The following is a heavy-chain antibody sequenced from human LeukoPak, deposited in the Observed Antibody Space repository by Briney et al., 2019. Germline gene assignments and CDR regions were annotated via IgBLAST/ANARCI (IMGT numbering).Heavy chain of an antibody. CDR1: GFTFSSYG. CDR3: ARDVFRWQWLVRDAFDI. CDR2: ISGSGGST. Sequence: PGGSLRLSCAASGFTFSSYGMSWVRQAPGKGLEWVSAISGSGGSTYYADSVKGRFTISRDNSKNTLYLQMNSLRAEDTAVYYCARDVFRWQWLVRDAFDIWGQGTMVTVSS. V-gene: IGHV3-23*01. D-gene: IGHD6-19*01. J-gene: IGHJ3*02.